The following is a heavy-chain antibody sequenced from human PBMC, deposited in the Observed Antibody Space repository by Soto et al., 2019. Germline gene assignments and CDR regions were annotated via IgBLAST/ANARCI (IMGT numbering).Heavy chain of an antibody. J-gene: IGHJ6*03. D-gene: IGHD6-13*01. CDR1: GYTFTSYG. Sequence: QIQLVQSGGEVKKPGASVKVSCKASGYTFTSYGISWVRQAPGQGLEWMGWISIYNGNTNYAEKFQGRVTMTTDPSTSTAYMELGSLRSDETAVYYCARRFGYSTSYDSYYLDVWGKGTPVTVSS. CDR3: ARRFGYSTSYDSYYLDV. CDR2: ISIYNGNT. V-gene: IGHV1-18*01.